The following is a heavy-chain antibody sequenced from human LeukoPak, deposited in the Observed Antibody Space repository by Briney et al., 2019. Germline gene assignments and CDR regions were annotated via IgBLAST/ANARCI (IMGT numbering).Heavy chain of an antibody. J-gene: IGHJ4*02. D-gene: IGHD1-26*01. Sequence: PGGSLRLSCAASGFTFSDYYMSWIRQAPGKGLEWVSYISSSGSTIYYADSVKGRFTISRDKAKNSLYLQMNSLRAEDTAVYYCARDLATQGWGATFDYWGQGTLVTVSS. CDR3: ARDLATQGWGATFDY. V-gene: IGHV3-11*01. CDR1: GFTFSDYY. CDR2: ISSSGSTI.